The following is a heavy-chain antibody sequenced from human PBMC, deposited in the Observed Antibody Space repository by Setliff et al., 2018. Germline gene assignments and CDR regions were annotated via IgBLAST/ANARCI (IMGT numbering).Heavy chain of an antibody. V-gene: IGHV4-59*01. J-gene: IGHJ4*02. D-gene: IGHD5-12*01. CDR2: IYYSGST. CDR1: GGSISSYY. CDR3: ARGRSGYANY. Sequence: LSLTCTVSGGSISSYYWSWIRQPPGKGLEWIGYIYYSGSTNYNPSLKSRVTISVDTSKNQFSLKLSSVTAADTAVYYCARGRSGYANYWGQGTLVTVSS.